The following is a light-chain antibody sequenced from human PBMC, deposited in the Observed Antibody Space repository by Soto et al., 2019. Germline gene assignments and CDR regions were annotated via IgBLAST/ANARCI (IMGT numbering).Light chain of an antibody. J-gene: IGKJ5*01. Sequence: EILLTQCPVTLSLSPGQVGTLASRRSQTISTYLAWYQVKPGQAPRLLIYDASIRATGVPARFSGSGSGTDFSLTISSLEPEDVAVYYCQQRSQWPPITCGQGKRLEIK. CDR3: QQRSQWPPIT. V-gene: IGKV3-11*01. CDR1: QTISTY. CDR2: DAS.